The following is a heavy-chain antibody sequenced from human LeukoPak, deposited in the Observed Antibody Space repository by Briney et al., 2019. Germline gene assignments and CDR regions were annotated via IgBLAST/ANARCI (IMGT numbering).Heavy chain of an antibody. CDR3: ARVLGSYYYATDV. V-gene: IGHV3-66*02. CDR1: GFTVSSNY. D-gene: IGHD7-27*01. CDR2: IYGGGST. J-gene: IGHJ6*02. Sequence: SGGSLRLSCAAASGFTVSSNYMSWVRQAQGKGLEWVSVIYGGGSTSYADSVKGRFTFSRDTSKNTLYLQMNSLRPEDTAVYYCARVLGSYYYATDVWGQGTTVTVSS.